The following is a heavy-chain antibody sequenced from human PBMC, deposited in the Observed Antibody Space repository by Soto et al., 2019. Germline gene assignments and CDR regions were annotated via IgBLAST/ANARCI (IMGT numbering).Heavy chain of an antibody. CDR3: ARDGYCSGGSCYLIR. J-gene: IGHJ4*02. CDR2: ISAYNGNT. CDR1: GYTFTSCG. V-gene: IGHV1-18*01. D-gene: IGHD2-15*01. Sequence: APVKVSCKASGYTFTSCGISWVRQAPGQGLEWMGWISAYNGNTNYAQKLQGRVTMTTDTSTSTAYMELRSLRSDDTAVYYCARDGYCSGGSCYLIRWGQGTLVTVSS.